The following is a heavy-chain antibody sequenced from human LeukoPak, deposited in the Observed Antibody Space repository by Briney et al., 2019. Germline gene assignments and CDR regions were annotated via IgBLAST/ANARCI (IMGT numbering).Heavy chain of an antibody. V-gene: IGHV4-31*03. CDR2: IYYSGST. D-gene: IGHD4-11*01. Sequence: PSETLSLTCTVSGDSISSNGYYWSWIRQHPGKGLEWIGYIYYSGSTYYKPSLKSRVTISIDTSKNQFSLKLSSVTAADTAVYYCARENAEDYTKSDHWFDPWGQGTLVTVSS. CDR1: GDSISSNGYY. J-gene: IGHJ5*02. CDR3: ARENAEDYTKSDHWFDP.